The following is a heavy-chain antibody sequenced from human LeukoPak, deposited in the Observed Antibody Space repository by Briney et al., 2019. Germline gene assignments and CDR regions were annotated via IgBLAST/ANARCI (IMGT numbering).Heavy chain of an antibody. CDR3: ERGLHRAAAGPYYYYGMDV. CDR1: GYTFTNHG. D-gene: IGHD6-13*01. Sequence: ASVKVSCKASGYTFTNHGISWVRQAPGQGLEWMGWISAYNGNTNYAQKLQGRVTMTTDTSTSTAYMELRSLRSDDTAVYYCERGLHRAAAGPYYYYGMDVWGQGTTVTVSS. CDR2: ISAYNGNT. V-gene: IGHV1-18*01. J-gene: IGHJ6*02.